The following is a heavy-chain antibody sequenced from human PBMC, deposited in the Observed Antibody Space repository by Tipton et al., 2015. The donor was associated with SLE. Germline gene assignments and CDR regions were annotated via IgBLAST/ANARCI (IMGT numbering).Heavy chain of an antibody. CDR1: GFTFSSYG. Sequence: SLRLSCAASGFTFSSYGMHWVRQAPGKGLEWVAVISYDGSNKYYADSVKGRFTISRDNSKNTLYLQMNSLRAEDTAVHYCARYSSAGWFDPWGQGTLVTVSS. V-gene: IGHV3-30*03. CDR2: ISYDGSNK. J-gene: IGHJ5*02. D-gene: IGHD6-25*01. CDR3: ARYSSAGWFDP.